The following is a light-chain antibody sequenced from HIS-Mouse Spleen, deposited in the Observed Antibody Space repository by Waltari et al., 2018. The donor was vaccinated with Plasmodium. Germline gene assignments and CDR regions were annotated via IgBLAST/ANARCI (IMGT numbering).Light chain of an antibody. CDR2: GAS. J-gene: IGKJ5*01. V-gene: IGKV3-15*01. CDR1: QSVSSN. CDR3: QQYKNWPT. Sequence: EIVMTQSPATLSVSPGERATLSCRASQSVSSNLAWYQPKPGQAPRLRIYGASTRATGIPARFSGSGSGTEFTLTISSMQSEDFAVYYCQQYKNWPTFGQGTRLEIK.